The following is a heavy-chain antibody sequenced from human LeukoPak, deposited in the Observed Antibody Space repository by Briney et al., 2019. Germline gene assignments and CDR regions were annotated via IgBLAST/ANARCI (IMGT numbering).Heavy chain of an antibody. CDR1: GGTFSSYA. Sequence: GASVKVSCKASGGTFSSYAISWVRQAPGQGLEWMGGIIPIFGTANYAQKFQGRVTITTDESTSTAYMELSSLRSEDTAVYYCARSGLHYYYMDVWGKGTTVTVSS. J-gene: IGHJ6*03. CDR3: ARSGLHYYYMDV. V-gene: IGHV1-69*05. D-gene: IGHD6-25*01. CDR2: IIPIFGTA.